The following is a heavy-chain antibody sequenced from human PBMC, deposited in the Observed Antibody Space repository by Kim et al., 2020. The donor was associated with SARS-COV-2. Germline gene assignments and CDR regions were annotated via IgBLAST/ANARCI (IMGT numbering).Heavy chain of an antibody. Sequence: GGSLRLSCAASGFTFSSYAMHWVRQAPGKGLEWVAVISYDGSNKYYADSVKGRFTISRDNSKNTLYLQMNSLRAEDTAVYYCARDKFGSYYHSDYWGQGT. CDR2: ISYDGSNK. CDR1: GFTFSSYA. CDR3: ARDKFGSYYHSDY. D-gene: IGHD1-26*01. V-gene: IGHV3-30-3*01. J-gene: IGHJ4*02.